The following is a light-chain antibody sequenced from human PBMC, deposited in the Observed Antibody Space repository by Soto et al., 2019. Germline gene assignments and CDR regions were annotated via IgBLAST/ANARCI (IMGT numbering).Light chain of an antibody. V-gene: IGKV3-11*01. CDR1: QSVASY. CDR3: QQRSNWPLT. Sequence: EIVLTQSPATPSLSPGERATLSCRASQSVASYLAWYQQRPGQAPRLLIYDASNRATGIPARFSGSGSGTDFTLTISSLEPEDFGLYYCQQRSNWPLTFGGGTKVEIQ. CDR2: DAS. J-gene: IGKJ4*01.